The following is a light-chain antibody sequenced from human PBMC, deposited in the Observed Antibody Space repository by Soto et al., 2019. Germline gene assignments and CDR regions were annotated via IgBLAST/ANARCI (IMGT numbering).Light chain of an antibody. J-gene: IGLJ2*01. CDR2: DVN. CDR1: FSDVGGYNF. Sequence: QSALTQPRSVSGSPGQSVTISCTGTFSDVGGYNFVSWYQHYPGKAPKLLIYDVNKRPSGVPERFSGSRSGNTASLTISGLQAEDDADYYCCSFAGSYTLVFGGGTQLTVL. CDR3: CSFAGSYTLV. V-gene: IGLV2-11*01.